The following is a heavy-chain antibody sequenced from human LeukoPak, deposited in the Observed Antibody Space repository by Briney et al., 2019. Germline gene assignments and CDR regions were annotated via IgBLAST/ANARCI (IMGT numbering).Heavy chain of an antibody. CDR2: IYTSGST. D-gene: IGHD3-10*01. V-gene: IGHV4-61*02. Sequence: SETLSLTCTVSGGSVSRGNYYWSWIRQPAGKGLEWIGRIYTSGSTNYNPSPKSRVTISLDTSENQFSLKLSSVTAADTAVYYCARDFSLWFGELSGGWFDPWGQGTLVTVSS. CDR3: ARDFSLWFGELSGGWFDP. J-gene: IGHJ5*02. CDR1: GGSVSRGNYY.